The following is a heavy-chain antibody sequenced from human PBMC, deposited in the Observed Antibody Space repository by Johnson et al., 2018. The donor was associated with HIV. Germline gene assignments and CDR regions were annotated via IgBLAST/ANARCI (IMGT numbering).Heavy chain of an antibody. J-gene: IGHJ3*02. V-gene: IGHV3-23*04. CDR1: GFTFNTYT. D-gene: IGHD2-21*01. CDR3: AKRIANNPASDAFDI. Sequence: VQLVESGGGLVQPGGSLRISCAASGFTFNTYTMNWVRQAPGMGLEWVSTISATGGTTHYADSVRGRFTISRDNSKNTLYLQMNSLRAEDTAVYYCAKRIANNPASDAFDIWGQGTMVTVSS. CDR2: ISATGGTT.